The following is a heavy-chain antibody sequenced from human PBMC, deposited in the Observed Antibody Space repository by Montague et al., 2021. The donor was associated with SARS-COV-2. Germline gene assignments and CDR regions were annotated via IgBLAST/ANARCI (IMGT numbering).Heavy chain of an antibody. CDR3: ARRGYTGSDYFDY. Sequence: SETLSLTCSVSGDSISSGFYWAWQSPGKGPEWIGTVCHSGYTHYXPSLKGRVTVSIDTSKNQFSLTVTSVTAADTAVYFCARRGYTGSDYFDYWGQGTLVTVSS. V-gene: IGHV4-38-2*01. D-gene: IGHD5-12*01. J-gene: IGHJ4*02. CDR2: VCHSGYT. CDR1: GDSISSGFY.